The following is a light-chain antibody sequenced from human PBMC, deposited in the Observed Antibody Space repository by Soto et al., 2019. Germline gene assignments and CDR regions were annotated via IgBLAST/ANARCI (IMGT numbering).Light chain of an antibody. CDR1: QSLNIW. CDR3: QKFNNYPLT. Sequence: DIQMTQSPSTLSASVGDRVTITCRASQSLNIWLAWYQHKPGKAPRLLIDSASTLQSGVPSRFSGSRSGTEFTLTISSLQPEDIATYYCQKFNNYPLTFGPGTKV. CDR2: SAS. J-gene: IGKJ3*01. V-gene: IGKV1-5*01.